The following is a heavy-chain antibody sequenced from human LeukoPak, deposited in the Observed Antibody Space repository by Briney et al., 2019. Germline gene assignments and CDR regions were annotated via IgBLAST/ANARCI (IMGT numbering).Heavy chain of an antibody. D-gene: IGHD3-10*01. CDR2: ISAYNGNT. Sequence: GASVKVSCKASGYTFTSYGISWVRQAPGQGLEWMGWISAYNGNTNYAQKLQGRVTMTTDTSTSTAYMELRSLRSDDTAVYYCARDQMVRGVIINWRAQYYYYGMDVWGQGTTVTVSS. V-gene: IGHV1-18*01. CDR3: ARDQMVRGVIINWRAQYYYYGMDV. J-gene: IGHJ6*02. CDR1: GYTFTSYG.